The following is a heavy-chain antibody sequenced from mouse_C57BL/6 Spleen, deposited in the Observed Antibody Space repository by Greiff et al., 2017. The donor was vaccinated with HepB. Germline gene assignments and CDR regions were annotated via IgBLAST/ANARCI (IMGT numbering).Heavy chain of an antibody. CDR3: ARTAQAYFDY. V-gene: IGHV1-82*01. Sequence: QVQLQQSGPELVKPGASVKISCKASGYAFSSSWMNWVKQRPGKGLEWIGRICPGDGDTNYNGKFKGKATLTADKSSSTAYMQLSSLTSEDSAVYFCARTAQAYFDYWGQGTTLTVSS. CDR2: ICPGDGDT. CDR1: GYAFSSSW. D-gene: IGHD3-2*02. J-gene: IGHJ2*01.